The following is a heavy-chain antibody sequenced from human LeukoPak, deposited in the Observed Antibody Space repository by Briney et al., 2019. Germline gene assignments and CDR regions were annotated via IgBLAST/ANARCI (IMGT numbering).Heavy chain of an antibody. CDR1: GYSISSGYY. V-gene: IGHV4-38-2*01. CDR3: ARVGDYYRAFDI. D-gene: IGHD2-21*02. CDR2: IYHGGST. Sequence: SETLSLTCAVSGYSISSGYYWGWIRQPPGKGLEWIGSIYHGGSTYYNPSLKSRVTISVDTSKNQFSLKLSSVTAADTAVYYCARVGDYYRAFDIWGQGTMVTVSS. J-gene: IGHJ3*02.